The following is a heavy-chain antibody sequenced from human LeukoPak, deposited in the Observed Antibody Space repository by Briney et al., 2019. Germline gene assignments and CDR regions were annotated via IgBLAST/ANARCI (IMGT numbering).Heavy chain of an antibody. D-gene: IGHD2-8*01. Sequence: PGGSLRLSCAASGFTFTTYVMHWVRQAPGKGLDWVALIWDDGNNKYYADSVKGRFTISRDNSKNTLYLQMNSLRAEDTAVYYCARDNGEWRLNWFDHWGQGTLVTASS. CDR2: IWDDGNNK. CDR3: ARDNGEWRLNWFDH. V-gene: IGHV3-33*01. J-gene: IGHJ5*02. CDR1: GFTFTTYV.